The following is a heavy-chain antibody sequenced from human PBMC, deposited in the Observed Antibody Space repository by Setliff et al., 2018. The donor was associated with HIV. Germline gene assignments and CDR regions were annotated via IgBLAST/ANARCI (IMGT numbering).Heavy chain of an antibody. V-gene: IGHV1-3*01. D-gene: IGHD5-12*01. CDR1: GYSFNRNA. J-gene: IGHJ4*02. Sequence: ASVKVSCKASGYSFNRNAIHWVRQAPGQRLEWMGLINADNDNTKYSQKFQGRVTITRDTSASTAYMELSNLRSEDTAVYYCAAISGYDLYWGQGTLVTVSS. CDR2: INADNDNT. CDR3: AAISGYDLY.